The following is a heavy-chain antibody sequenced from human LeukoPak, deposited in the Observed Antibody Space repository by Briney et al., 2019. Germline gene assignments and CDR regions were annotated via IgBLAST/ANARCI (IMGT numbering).Heavy chain of an antibody. V-gene: IGHV3-11*05. CDR1: GFTFSDYY. CDR2: ISSSSSYT. Sequence: GGSLRLSCAASGFTFSDYYMSWIRQAPGKGLEWVSYISSSSSYTNYADSVKGRFTISRDNAKNLLYLQMNSLRAEDTAVYYCARVIAAAGLTFDYWGQGTLVTVSS. D-gene: IGHD6-13*01. J-gene: IGHJ4*02. CDR3: ARVIAAAGLTFDY.